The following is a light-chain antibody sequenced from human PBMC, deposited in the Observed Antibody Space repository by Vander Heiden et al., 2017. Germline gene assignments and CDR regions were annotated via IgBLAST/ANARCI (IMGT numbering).Light chain of an antibody. CDR1: QSLLHSNGYNY. CDR2: LGS. V-gene: IGKV2-28*01. J-gene: IGKJ1*01. Sequence: DIAMTQSPLSQPVPPGEPASISCRSSQSLLHSNGYNYLDWYLQQPGQSPQLLIYLGSNRASGVPDRFSGSGSGTDFTLKISRVEAEDVGVYYCMQALQTPWTFGQGTKVEIK. CDR3: MQALQTPWT.